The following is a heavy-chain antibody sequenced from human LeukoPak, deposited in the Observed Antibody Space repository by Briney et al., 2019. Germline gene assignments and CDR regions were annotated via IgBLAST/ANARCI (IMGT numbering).Heavy chain of an antibody. J-gene: IGHJ4*02. V-gene: IGHV1-8*01. CDR2: MNPNSGNT. CDR3: ARGLRIAVAGTPGY. Sequence: ASVKVSCKASRYTFTSYDINWVRQATGQGLEWMGWMNPNSGNTGYAQKFQGRVTMTRNTSISTAYMELSSLRSEDTAVYYCARGLRIAVAGTPGYWGQGTLVTVSS. CDR1: RYTFTSYD. D-gene: IGHD6-19*01.